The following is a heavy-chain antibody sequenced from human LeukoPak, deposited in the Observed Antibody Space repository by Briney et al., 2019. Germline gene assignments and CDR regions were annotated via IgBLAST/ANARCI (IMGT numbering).Heavy chain of an antibody. Sequence: GASVKVSCKASGGTFSSYAISWVRQAPGQGLEWMGGIIPIFGTANYAQKFQGRVTITADESTSTAYMELSSLRSEDTAVYYCARDDGSGVQSNPCHIWGQGTMVTVSS. CDR3: ARDDGSGVQSNPCHI. CDR2: IIPIFGTA. J-gene: IGHJ3*02. D-gene: IGHD1-1*01. CDR1: GGTFSSYA. V-gene: IGHV1-69*01.